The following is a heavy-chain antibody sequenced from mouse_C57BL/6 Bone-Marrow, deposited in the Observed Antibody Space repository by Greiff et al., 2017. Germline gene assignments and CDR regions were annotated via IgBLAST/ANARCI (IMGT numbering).Heavy chain of an antibody. CDR1: GYTFTSYW. CDR3: ARGPITTVVGAMDY. D-gene: IGHD1-1*01. J-gene: IGHJ4*01. Sequence: QVQLQQPGAELVKPGASVKMSCKASGYTFTSYWITWVKQRPGQGLEWIGDIYPGSGSTNYNEKFKSKATLTVDTSSSTAYMQLSSLTSEDSAVYYGARGPITTVVGAMDYWGQGTSVTVSS. CDR2: IYPGSGST. V-gene: IGHV1-55*01.